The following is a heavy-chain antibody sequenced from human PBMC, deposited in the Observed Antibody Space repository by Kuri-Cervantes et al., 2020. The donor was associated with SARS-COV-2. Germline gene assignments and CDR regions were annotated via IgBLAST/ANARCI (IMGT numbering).Heavy chain of an antibody. J-gene: IGHJ6*02. CDR3: ARGSVYYGMDV. CDR2: IWYDGSNK. CDR1: GFIFSNYG. V-gene: IGHV3-33*01. Sequence: LSLTCAASGFIFSNYGMHWVRQAPGKGLEWVAVIWYDGSNKYYADSVKGRFTISRDNSKNTLYLQMNSLRDEDTAVYYCARGSVYYGMDVWGQGTTVTVSS.